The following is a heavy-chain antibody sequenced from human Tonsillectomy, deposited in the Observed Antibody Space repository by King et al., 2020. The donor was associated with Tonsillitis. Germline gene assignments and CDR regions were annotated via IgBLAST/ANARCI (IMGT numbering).Heavy chain of an antibody. D-gene: IGHD3-10*01. CDR1: GFTFSSYA. CDR2: ISSNGGST. J-gene: IGHJ4*02. V-gene: IGHV3-64*01. CDR3: ARGGGAISRRAFDY. Sequence: EQLVQSGGGLVQPGGSLRLSCAASGFTFSSYAMHWVRQAPGKGLEYVSAISSNGGSTYYANSVKGRFTISRENSKNTLYLQMGSLRAEDMAVYYCARGGGAISRRAFDYWGQGTLVTVSS.